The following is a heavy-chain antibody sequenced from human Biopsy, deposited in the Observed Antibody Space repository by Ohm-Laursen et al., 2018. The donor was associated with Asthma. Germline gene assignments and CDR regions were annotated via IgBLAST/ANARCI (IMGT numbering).Heavy chain of an antibody. CDR1: GDILCRFG. CDR2: VIPIYGTI. Sequence: SVTLSCKAHGDILCRFGIKWVRKAPGQGLEWMGGVIPIYGTIHTAQKFQGIVTLNADESTSTAYMEETSLRKEDASVYYCARGGYYGDRRHHNGLDVWGQGTTVTVSS. V-gene: IGHV1-69*13. CDR3: ARGGYYGDRRHHNGLDV. D-gene: IGHD4-17*01. J-gene: IGHJ6*02.